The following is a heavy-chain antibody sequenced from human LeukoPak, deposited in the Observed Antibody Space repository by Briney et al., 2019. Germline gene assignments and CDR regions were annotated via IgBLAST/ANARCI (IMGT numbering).Heavy chain of an antibody. J-gene: IGHJ4*02. CDR3: ARGAEWLQDYVDY. CDR2: ISAYSGNT. CDR1: GYTFTSYG. Sequence: GASVKVSCKASGYTFTSYGISWVGQAPGQGLEWMGWISAYSGNTEYAQILQGRVTMTTDTSTSTAHMELRSLRSDDTAVYYCARGAEWLQDYVDYWGQGTLVTVSS. D-gene: IGHD3-3*01. V-gene: IGHV1-18*01.